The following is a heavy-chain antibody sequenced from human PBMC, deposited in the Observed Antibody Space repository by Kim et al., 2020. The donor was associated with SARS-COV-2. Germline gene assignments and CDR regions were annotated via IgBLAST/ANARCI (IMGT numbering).Heavy chain of an antibody. J-gene: IGHJ4*02. CDR3: ARVLSGWLQGYDY. D-gene: IGHD6-19*01. V-gene: IGHV3-23*01. Sequence: YGKSWRGRITISRDNSKSTLYLQMNSRRVEDTAVYYCARVLSGWLQGYDYWGQGTLVTVSS.